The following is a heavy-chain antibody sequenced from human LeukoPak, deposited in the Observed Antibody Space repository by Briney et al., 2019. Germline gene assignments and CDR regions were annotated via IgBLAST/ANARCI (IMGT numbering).Heavy chain of an antibody. J-gene: IGHJ5*02. CDR1: GFTFSSYE. CDR3: SGGPLGNIHVS. Sequence: GGSLRLSCATSGFTFSSYEMNWVRQAPGKGLEWVSYISSSGSTIYYADSVKGRFTISRDNAKNSLYLQMNSLETEDTAVYYCSGGPLGNIHVSWGQGTLVTVSS. CDR2: ISSSGSTI. D-gene: IGHD3-9*01. V-gene: IGHV3-48*03.